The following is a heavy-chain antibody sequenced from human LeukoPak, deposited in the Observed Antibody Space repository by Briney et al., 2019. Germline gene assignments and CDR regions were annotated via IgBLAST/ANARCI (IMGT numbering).Heavy chain of an antibody. D-gene: IGHD1-1*01. CDR2: IYYSGST. V-gene: IGHV4-59*01. J-gene: IGHJ6*02. Sequence: SGTLSLTCTVSGGSISSFYWSWIRQPPGKGLEWIGYIYYSGSTNYNPSLKSRVTISVDTSKNQFSLKLSSVTAADTAVYYCARDRPPNWNDAYYYGMDVWGQGTTVTVSS. CDR3: ARDRPPNWNDAYYYGMDV. CDR1: GGSISSFY.